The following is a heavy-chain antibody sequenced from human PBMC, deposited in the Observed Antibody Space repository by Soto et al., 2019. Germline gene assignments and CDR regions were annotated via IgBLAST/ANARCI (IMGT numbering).Heavy chain of an antibody. J-gene: IGHJ4*02. V-gene: IGHV3-48*01. Sequence: GGSLRLSCAASGFTFSSYGMHWVRQAPGKGLEWVSYISSSRSTIYYADSVKGRFTISRDNAKNSLYLQMNSLRAEDTAVYYCARHSSGWYGPRVANYYFDYWGQGTLVTVSS. CDR2: ISSSRSTI. D-gene: IGHD6-19*01. CDR1: GFTFSSYG. CDR3: ARHSSGWYGPRVANYYFDY.